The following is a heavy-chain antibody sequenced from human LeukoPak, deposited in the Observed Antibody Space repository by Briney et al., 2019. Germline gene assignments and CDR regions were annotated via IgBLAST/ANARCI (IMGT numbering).Heavy chain of an antibody. CDR3: ARLYASATIFDY. Sequence: GGSLRLSCAASGFTLSSYWMSWVRQAPGKGLEWVANIKEDGSEKYYVDSVKGRFTISRDNPKNSLYLQMNSLRAEDTAVYYCARLYASATIFDYGGQGNLVTVSS. D-gene: IGHD3-16*01. J-gene: IGHJ4*02. CDR2: IKEDGSEK. V-gene: IGHV3-7*04. CDR1: GFTLSSYW.